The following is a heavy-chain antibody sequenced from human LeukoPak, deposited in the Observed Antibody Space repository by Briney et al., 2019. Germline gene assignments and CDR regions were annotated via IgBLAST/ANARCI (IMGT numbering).Heavy chain of an antibody. V-gene: IGHV4-59*01. Sequence: SETLSLTCTVSGGSISSYYWSWIRQPPGKGLEWIGYIYYSGSTNYNPSLKSRVTISVDTSKNQFSLKLSSVTAADTAVYYCARANWAGTMLDYWGQGTLVTVSS. CDR3: ARANWAGTMLDY. CDR1: GGSISSYY. D-gene: IGHD1/OR15-1a*01. J-gene: IGHJ4*02. CDR2: IYYSGST.